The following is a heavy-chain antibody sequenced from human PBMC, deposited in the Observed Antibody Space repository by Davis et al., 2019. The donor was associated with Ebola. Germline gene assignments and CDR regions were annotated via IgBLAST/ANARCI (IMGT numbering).Heavy chain of an antibody. D-gene: IGHD3-9*01. CDR2: ISSSSSTI. J-gene: IGHJ3*02. CDR3: ARERDFDWLLKDYDAFDI. CDR1: ALTSSSDS. V-gene: IGHV3-48*02. Sequence: PGGCLRLSCVASALTSSSDSMNWVRQAEGRGMEWVSYISSSSSTIYYADSVKGRFTISRDNAKNSLYLQMNSLRDEDTAVYYCARERDFDWLLKDYDAFDIWGQGTMVTVSS.